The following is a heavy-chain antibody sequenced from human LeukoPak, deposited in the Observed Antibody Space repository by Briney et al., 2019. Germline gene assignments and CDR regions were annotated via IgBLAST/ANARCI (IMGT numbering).Heavy chain of an antibody. CDR3: ARVWANWNDLGTHWFDP. CDR2: VYYSGST. Sequence: SETLSLTCTVSGASISSYYWSWIRQPPGKGLEWIGYVYYSGSTNYNPSLKSRVTISVDTSKNQFSLKLTSVTAADTAVYYCARVWANWNDLGTHWFDPWGQGTLVTVSS. V-gene: IGHV4-59*01. J-gene: IGHJ5*02. CDR1: GASISSYY. D-gene: IGHD1-20*01.